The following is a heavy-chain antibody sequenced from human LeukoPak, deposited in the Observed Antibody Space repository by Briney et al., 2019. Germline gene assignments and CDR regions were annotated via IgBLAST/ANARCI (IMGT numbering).Heavy chain of an antibody. CDR3: ARHEEEDGYNAKTFDY. Sequence: SETLSLTCTVSGGSISSSNNYWGWVRQPPGKGLECIGSIYYGGTTYYNPSLKNRVTISVDTSKNQFSLKLSSVIAADTAVYYCARHEEEDGYNAKTFDYWGQGTLVTVSS. CDR2: IYYGGTT. J-gene: IGHJ4*02. CDR1: GGSISSSNNY. D-gene: IGHD5-24*01. V-gene: IGHV4-39*01.